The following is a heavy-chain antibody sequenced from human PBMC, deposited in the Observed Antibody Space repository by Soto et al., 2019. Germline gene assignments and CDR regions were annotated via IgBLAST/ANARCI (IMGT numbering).Heavy chain of an antibody. CDR1: GFTFSNAW. CDR3: TTDEGYSGYPGGFYYYYYYMDV. V-gene: IGHV3-15*01. Sequence: GGSLRLSCAASGFTFSNAWMSWVRQAPGKGLEWVGRIKSKTDGGTTDYAAPVKGRFTISRDDSKNTLYLQMNSLKTEDTAVYYCTTDEGYSGYPGGFYYYYYYMDVWGKGTTVTVSS. J-gene: IGHJ6*03. D-gene: IGHD5-12*01. CDR2: IKSKTDGGTT.